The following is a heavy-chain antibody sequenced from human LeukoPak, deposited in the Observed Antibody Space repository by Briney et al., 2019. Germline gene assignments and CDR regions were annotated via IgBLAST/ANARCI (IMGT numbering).Heavy chain of an antibody. Sequence: PGGSLRLSCAASGFTFSSYSMNWVRQAPGKGLEWVSSISSSSSYIYYADSVKGRFTISRDNAKNSLYLQMNSLRAEDTAVYYCAKGYEASYYYGSGSLDYWGQGTLVTVSS. CDR2: ISSSSSYI. V-gene: IGHV3-21*01. D-gene: IGHD3-10*01. CDR3: AKGYEASYYYGSGSLDY. J-gene: IGHJ4*02. CDR1: GFTFSSYS.